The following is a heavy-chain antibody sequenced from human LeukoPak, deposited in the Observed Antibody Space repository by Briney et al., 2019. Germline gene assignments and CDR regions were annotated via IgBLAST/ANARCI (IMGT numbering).Heavy chain of an antibody. J-gene: IGHJ4*02. CDR2: INPDRGDT. V-gene: IGHV1-2*06. D-gene: IGHD1-26*01. Sequence: ASVKASCKASGYSFSDYFLHWVRQAPREGLEWMGRINPDRGDTDYAQRFQGRVPMTRDTSISTAYMELTSLRSDDTAVYYCASMGSWGQGALVTVSS. CDR3: ASMGS. CDR1: GYSFSDYF.